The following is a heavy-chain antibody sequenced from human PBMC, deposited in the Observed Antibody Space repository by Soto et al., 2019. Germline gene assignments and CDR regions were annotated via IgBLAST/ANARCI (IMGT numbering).Heavy chain of an antibody. Sequence: FPRLSCAASVFTFSSFPMHWVRQAPGRGLEWVALISSDGSNKYYADAVKGRFTISRDNSKNTLYLQMNSLRGEDTAVYYCARWNVQHDSYGYFWGQGTQVTVSS. V-gene: IGHV3-30-3*01. CDR3: ARWNVQHDSYGYF. J-gene: IGHJ1*01. CDR2: ISSDGSNK. D-gene: IGHD5-18*01. CDR1: VFTFSSFP.